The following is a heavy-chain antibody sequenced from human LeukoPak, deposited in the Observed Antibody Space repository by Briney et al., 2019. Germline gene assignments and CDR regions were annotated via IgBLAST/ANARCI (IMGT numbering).Heavy chain of an antibody. CDR1: GFTVSSHY. J-gene: IGHJ4*02. CDR2: FYSGGDR. Sequence: GGSLRLSCAASGFTVSSHYMSCVRQAPGKGLEWVSVFYSGGDRYYADSVKGRFTISRDNSKNTLYLQMNSLRAEDTAVYYCAKKPGYSSGWYFDYWGQGTLVTVSS. CDR3: AKKPGYSSGWYFDY. D-gene: IGHD6-19*01. V-gene: IGHV3-53*01.